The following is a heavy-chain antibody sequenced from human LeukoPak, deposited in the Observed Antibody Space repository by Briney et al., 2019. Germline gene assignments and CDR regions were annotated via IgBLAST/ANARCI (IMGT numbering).Heavy chain of an antibody. V-gene: IGHV4-59*12. CDR2: IYYSGST. D-gene: IGHD6-13*01. CDR1: GGSISSYY. Sequence: SETLSLTCTVSGGSISSYYWSWIRQPPAKGLEWIGYIYYSGSTNYNPSLKSRVTISVDTSKNQFSLKLSSVTAADTAVYYCARKRKGISSSYPFLNYYYMDVWGKGTTVIVSS. J-gene: IGHJ6*03. CDR3: ARKRKGISSSYPFLNYYYMDV.